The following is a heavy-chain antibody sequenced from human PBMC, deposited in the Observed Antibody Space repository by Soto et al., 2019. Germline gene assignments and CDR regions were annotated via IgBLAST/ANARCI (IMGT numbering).Heavy chain of an antibody. J-gene: IGHJ4*02. D-gene: IGHD2-15*01. V-gene: IGHV4-39*05. CDR1: RGSLSRGGFY. Sequence: SGAPAPTCPFSRGSLSRGGFYWGRGREPPGRGLEWIGNIDYNGVTYSNPSLKSRVTISRDTSKNQFSLKLTSVTAADTALYYCGKVLVGATGHTDSDSWGPGTLVTVSS. CDR2: IDYNGVT. CDR3: GKVLVGATGHTDSDS.